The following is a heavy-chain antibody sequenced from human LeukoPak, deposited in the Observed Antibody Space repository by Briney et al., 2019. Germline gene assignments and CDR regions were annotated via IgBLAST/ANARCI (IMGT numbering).Heavy chain of an antibody. D-gene: IGHD4-17*01. J-gene: IGHJ4*02. CDR3: AKIIYSNYGYFDY. Sequence: PGGSLRLSCAASGFTFGSYGLTWVRQAPGKGLEWVSSISGSGTTTYYADSVKGRFTISRDNSKDTVYLQVHSLRDEDTAVYYCAKIIYSNYGYFDYWGQGPLVTVSS. CDR1: GFTFGSYG. CDR2: ISGSGTTT. V-gene: IGHV3-23*01.